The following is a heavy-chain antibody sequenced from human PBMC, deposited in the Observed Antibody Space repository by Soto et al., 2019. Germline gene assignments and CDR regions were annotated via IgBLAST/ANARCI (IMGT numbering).Heavy chain of an antibody. CDR1: GGSLSSYY. Sequence: PSETLSLTCTVSGGSLSSYYWSWIRQPPGKGLEWIGYIYYSGSTNYNPSLKSRVTISVDTSKNQFSLKLSSVTAADTAVYYCARSMSGYLRYFDWLFGYWGQGTLVTVSS. CDR3: ARSMSGYLRYFDWLFGY. CDR2: IYYSGST. J-gene: IGHJ4*02. V-gene: IGHV4-59*01. D-gene: IGHD3-9*01.